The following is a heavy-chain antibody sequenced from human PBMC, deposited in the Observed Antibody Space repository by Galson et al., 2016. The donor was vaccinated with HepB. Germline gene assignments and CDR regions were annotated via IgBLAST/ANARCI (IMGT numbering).Heavy chain of an antibody. CDR3: AREGAPRAFDS. CDR2: IYFRGST. J-gene: IGHJ4*02. D-gene: IGHD1-26*01. Sequence: TLSLTCSVSGDSISTGAYYWSWIRQHPGKGLEWIGSIYFRGSTFYNPSLKSRVSMSVDTSKNQFSLRLKSVTAADTAVFYCAREGAPRAFDSWGQGTLVTVSS. CDR1: GDSISTGAYY. V-gene: IGHV4-31*03.